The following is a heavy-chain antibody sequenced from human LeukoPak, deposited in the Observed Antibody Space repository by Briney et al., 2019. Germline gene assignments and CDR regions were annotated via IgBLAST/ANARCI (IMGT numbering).Heavy chain of an antibody. D-gene: IGHD3-22*01. CDR1: GFTFSSYA. CDR2: ISGSGGST. CDR3: AKDRPKYYYDSSGYPDIGLDI. Sequence: PGGSLRLSCAASGFTFSSYAMSWVRQAPGKGLEWVSAISGSGGSTYYADSVKVRFTISRDNSKNTLYLQMNSLRAEDPAVYYCAKDRPKYYYDSSGYPDIGLDIWGQGTVVTVSS. V-gene: IGHV3-23*01. J-gene: IGHJ3*02.